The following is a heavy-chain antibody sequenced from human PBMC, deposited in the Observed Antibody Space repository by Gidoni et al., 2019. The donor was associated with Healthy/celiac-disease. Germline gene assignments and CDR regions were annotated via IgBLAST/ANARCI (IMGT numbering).Heavy chain of an antibody. CDR1: GFTFSSYG. V-gene: IGHV3-30*03. CDR3: ARVGHYYDSSGYLDY. D-gene: IGHD3-22*01. J-gene: IGHJ4*02. CDR2: ISYDGSNK. Sequence: QVQLVESGGGVVQPGRSLRLSCAASGFTFSSYGMHWVRQAPGKGLEWVAVISYDGSNKCYADSVKGRFTISRDNSKNTLYLQMNSLRAEDTAVYYCARVGHYYDSSGYLDYWGQGTLVTVSS.